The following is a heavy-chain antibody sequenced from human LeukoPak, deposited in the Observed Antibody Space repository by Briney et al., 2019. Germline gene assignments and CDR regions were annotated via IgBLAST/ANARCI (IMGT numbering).Heavy chain of an antibody. CDR2: ISGGGDTT. Sequence: GGSLRLSCAASGFTFTTYAMSWVRQAPGKGLEWVSSISGGGDTTYYADSVKGRFTISRDNSKNTLYLQMNSLRAEDTAIYYCAKATIEQWLVKVDSFDSWGQETLVTVSS. CDR1: GFTFTTYA. D-gene: IGHD6-19*01. J-gene: IGHJ4*02. CDR3: AKATIEQWLVKVDSFDS. V-gene: IGHV3-23*01.